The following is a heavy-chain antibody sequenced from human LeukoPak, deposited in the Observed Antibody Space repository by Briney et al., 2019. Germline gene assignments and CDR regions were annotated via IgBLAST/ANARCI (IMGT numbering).Heavy chain of an antibody. CDR3: ARGIPERYCSGGSCYFLFDY. V-gene: IGHV3-66*01. Sequence: GGSLRLSCAASGFTVSSNYMSWVRQAPGKGLEWVSVIYSGGSTYYADSVKGRFTISRDNSKNTLYLQMNSLRAEDTAVYYCARGIPERYCSGGSCYFLFDYWGQGTLVTVSS. CDR1: GFTVSSNY. J-gene: IGHJ4*02. CDR2: IYSGGST. D-gene: IGHD2-15*01.